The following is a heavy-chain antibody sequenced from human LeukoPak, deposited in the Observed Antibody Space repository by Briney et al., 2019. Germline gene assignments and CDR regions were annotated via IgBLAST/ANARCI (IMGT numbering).Heavy chain of an antibody. CDR1: GFTVSSNY. J-gene: IGHJ4*02. CDR2: ISSSGSTI. V-gene: IGHV3-11*01. Sequence: GGSLRLSCAASGFTVSSNYMSWVRQAPGKGLEWVSYISSSGSTIYYADSVKGRFTISRDNAKNSLYLQMNSLRAEDTAVYYCARTQQLPDYWGQGTLVTVSS. D-gene: IGHD6-13*01. CDR3: ARTQQLPDY.